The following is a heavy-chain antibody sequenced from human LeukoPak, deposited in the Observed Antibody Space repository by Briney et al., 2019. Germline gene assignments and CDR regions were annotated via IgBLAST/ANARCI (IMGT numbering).Heavy chain of an antibody. Sequence: SETLSLTCTVSGGSISSYYWSWLRQPPGKGLEWIGYIYYSGSTNYNPSLKSRVTISVDTSKNQFSLKLSSVTAADTAVYYCARDLLVTGYFDYWGQGTLVTVSS. J-gene: IGHJ4*02. V-gene: IGHV4-59*01. CDR1: GGSISSYY. CDR2: IYYSGST. CDR3: ARDLLVTGYFDY. D-gene: IGHD5-18*01.